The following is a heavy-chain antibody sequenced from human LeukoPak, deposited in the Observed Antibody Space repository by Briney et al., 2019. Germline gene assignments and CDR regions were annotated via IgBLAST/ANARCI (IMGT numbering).Heavy chain of an antibody. V-gene: IGHV4-4*07. D-gene: IGHD2-2*01. CDR3: ARDVYCSSTSCYDLGNWFDP. CDR1: GGSISSYY. Sequence: PSETLSLTCTVSGGSISSYYWSWIRQPAGKGLEWIGRIYTSGSTNYNPSLKSRVTMSVDTSKNQFSLKLSSVTAADTAVYYCARDVYCSSTSCYDLGNWFDPWGQGTLVTVSS. CDR2: IYTSGST. J-gene: IGHJ5*02.